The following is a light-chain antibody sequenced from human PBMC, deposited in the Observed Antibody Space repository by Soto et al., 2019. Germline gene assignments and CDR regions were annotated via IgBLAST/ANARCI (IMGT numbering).Light chain of an antibody. Sequence: ETVLTHSPGTLSLSPCERATLSFSASQSVSSSSLAWYQQRPGQARRLLIYGTSSRATGIPDRFSGSGSGTDFTLTISRLEPEDFAVYYCQQYGSSGTFGQGTKV. CDR1: QSVSSSS. CDR3: QQYGSSGT. CDR2: GTS. J-gene: IGKJ1*01. V-gene: IGKV3-20*01.